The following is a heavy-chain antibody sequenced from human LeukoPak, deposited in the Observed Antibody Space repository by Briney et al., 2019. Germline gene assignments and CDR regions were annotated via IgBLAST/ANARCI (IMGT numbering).Heavy chain of an antibody. D-gene: IGHD4-17*01. CDR3: ARGPDYGDYFNDYSSYYMEA. V-gene: IGHV3-23*01. J-gene: IGHJ6*03. Sequence: GGSLRLSCAASGFTFISYAMSWVRQAPGKGLEWVSTISGSGGSTNYADSVKGRFTISRDNSKNTLCLQMNSLRAKDTAVYYCARGPDYGDYFNDYSSYYMEAWGKGTPVTASS. CDR1: GFTFISYA. CDR2: ISGSGGST.